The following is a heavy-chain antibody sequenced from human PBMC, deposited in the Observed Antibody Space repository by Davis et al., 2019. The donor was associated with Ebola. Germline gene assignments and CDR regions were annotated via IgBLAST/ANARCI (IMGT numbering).Heavy chain of an antibody. CDR1: GFTFSDYY. V-gene: IGHV3-66*01. J-gene: IGHJ4*02. D-gene: IGHD2/OR15-2a*01. CDR3: ARGADVIIVGATPVDY. Sequence: GGSLRLSCAASGFTFSDYYMSWIRQAPGKGLEWVSVIYSGGSTYYADSVKGRFTISRDNSKNTLYLQMNSLRAEDTAVYYCARGADVIIVGATPVDYWGQGTLVTVSS. CDR2: IYSGGST.